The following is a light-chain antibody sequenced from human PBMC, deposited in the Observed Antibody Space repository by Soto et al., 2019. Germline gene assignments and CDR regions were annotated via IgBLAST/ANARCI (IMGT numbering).Light chain of an antibody. CDR3: QQFNNWPPWT. CDR2: GAS. J-gene: IGKJ1*01. Sequence: DIVMTQSPATLSVSPGERVTLSCRASQSISINLAWYQQKPGQAPRLLIYGASTRATGIPARFSGSGSATEFTLTISSLLSEDFAVYYCQQFNNWPPWTFGPGTKVVIK. V-gene: IGKV3-15*01. CDR1: QSISIN.